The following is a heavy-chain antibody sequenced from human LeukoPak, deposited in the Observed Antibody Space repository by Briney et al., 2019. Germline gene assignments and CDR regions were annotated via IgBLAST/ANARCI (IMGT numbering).Heavy chain of an antibody. CDR3: TRDQT. CDR1: LGSHW. Sequence: EGSLRLSCVGALGSHWMGWVRQAPGKGREWVANIKEDGSQKYYMDSVKGRFTISRDNAKSSLFLQMNNLRVEDTAVYYCTRDQTWGQGTLVTVSS. V-gene: IGHV3-7*01. J-gene: IGHJ4*02. CDR2: IKEDGSQK.